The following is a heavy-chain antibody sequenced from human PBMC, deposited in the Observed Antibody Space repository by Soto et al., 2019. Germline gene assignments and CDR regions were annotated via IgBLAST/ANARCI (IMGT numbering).Heavy chain of an antibody. D-gene: IGHD3-22*01. CDR3: AREGTYYYDSSEYDAFDI. Sequence: PGGSLRLSCAASGFTFSSYGMHWVRQAPGKGLEWVAVIWYDGSNKYYADSVKGRFTISRDNSKNTLYLQMNSLRAEDTAVYYCAREGTYYYDSSEYDAFDIWGQGTMVTVSS. J-gene: IGHJ3*02. V-gene: IGHV3-33*01. CDR2: IWYDGSNK. CDR1: GFTFSSYG.